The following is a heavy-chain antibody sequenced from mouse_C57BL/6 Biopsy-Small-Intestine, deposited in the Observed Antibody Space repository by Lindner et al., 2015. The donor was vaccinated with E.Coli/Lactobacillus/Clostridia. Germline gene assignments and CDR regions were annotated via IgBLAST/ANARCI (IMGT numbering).Heavy chain of an antibody. CDR3: AMDY. Sequence: VQLQESGGDLVKPGGSLKLPCAASGFTFSSYGMSWVRQTPDKRLEWVATISSGGSYTYYPDSVKGRFTISRDNAKNTLYLQMSSLKSEDTAMYYCAMDYWGQGTSVTVSS. CDR1: GFTFSSYG. V-gene: IGHV5-6*01. J-gene: IGHJ4*01. CDR2: ISSGGSYT.